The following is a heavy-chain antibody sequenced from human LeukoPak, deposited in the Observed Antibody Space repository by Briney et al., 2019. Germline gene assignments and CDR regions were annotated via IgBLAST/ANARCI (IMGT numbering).Heavy chain of an antibody. Sequence: GGSLRLSCAASGFTFSSYSMNWVRQAPGKGLEWVSSISSSSSYIYYADSVKGRFTISRDNAKNSLYLQMNSLRAEDTAVYYCARGSYGSGSSFDYWDQGTLVTVSS. V-gene: IGHV3-21*01. CDR1: GFTFSSYS. J-gene: IGHJ4*02. CDR2: ISSSSSYI. D-gene: IGHD3-10*01. CDR3: ARGSYGSGSSFDY.